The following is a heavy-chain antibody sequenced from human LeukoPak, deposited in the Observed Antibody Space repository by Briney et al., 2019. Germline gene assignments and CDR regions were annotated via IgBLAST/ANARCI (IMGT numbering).Heavy chain of an antibody. Sequence: GASVKVSCKASGYTFTGYYMHWVRQAPGQGLEWMGWINPNSGGTNYAQKFQGRVTMTRDTSISTAYMELSRLRSDDTAVYYCARDGSTTVTFFGYWGQGTLVTVSS. CDR1: GYTFTGYY. J-gene: IGHJ4*02. D-gene: IGHD4-17*01. CDR3: ARDGSTTVTFFGY. V-gene: IGHV1-2*02. CDR2: INPNSGGT.